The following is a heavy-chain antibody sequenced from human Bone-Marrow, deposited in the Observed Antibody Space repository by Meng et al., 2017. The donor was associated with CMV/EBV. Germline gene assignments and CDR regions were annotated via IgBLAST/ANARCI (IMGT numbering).Heavy chain of an antibody. CDR1: GGSISSSSYY. J-gene: IGHJ6*02. V-gene: IGHV4-39*07. CDR2: IYYSGST. D-gene: IGHD1-14*01. CDR3: ARDRRLQRTTGGGMDV. Sequence: SETLSLTCTVSGGSISSSSYYWGRIRQPPGKGLEWIGSIYYSGSTYYNPSLKSRVTISVDTSKNQFSLKLSSVTAADTAVYYCARDRRLQRTTGGGMDVWGQGTTVTVSS.